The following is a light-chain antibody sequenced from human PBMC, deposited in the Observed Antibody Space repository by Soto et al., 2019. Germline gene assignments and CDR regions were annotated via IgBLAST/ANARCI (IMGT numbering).Light chain of an antibody. CDR2: GAS. Sequence: EIVMTQSPATLSVPPGERATLSCRASQSVSSNLAWYQQKPGQAPRLLIYGASTRVTDIPARFNGSGSGTEFTLTISSLQFGDSAVYYCQQYNSWPPYTFGQGTKLEIK. J-gene: IGKJ2*01. V-gene: IGKV3-15*01. CDR3: QQYNSWPPYT. CDR1: QSVSSN.